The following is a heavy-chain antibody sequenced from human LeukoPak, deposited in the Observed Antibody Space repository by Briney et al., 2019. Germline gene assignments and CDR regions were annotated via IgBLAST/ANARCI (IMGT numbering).Heavy chain of an antibody. CDR2: MNPNRGNT. Sequence: ASVTVSCTASGYSFSSYDINWVRQATGQGLEWMGWMNPNRGNTGYAQEIQGRVSMSRKTYKNTAYMEMSSLRSEDTALYFCTRAGERPIRYFDCWGQGTLVTVSS. CDR3: TRAGERPIRYFDC. V-gene: IGHV1-8*01. CDR1: GYSFSSYD. D-gene: IGHD3-9*01. J-gene: IGHJ4*02.